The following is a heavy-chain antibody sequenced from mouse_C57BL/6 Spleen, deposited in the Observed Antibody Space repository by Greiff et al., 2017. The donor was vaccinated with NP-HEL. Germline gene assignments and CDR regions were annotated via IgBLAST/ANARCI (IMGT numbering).Heavy chain of an antibody. D-gene: IGHD2-3*01. Sequence: QVQLQQPGAELVKPGASVKLSCKASGYTFTSYWMHWVKQRPGQGLEWIGMIHPNSGSTNYNEKFKSKATLTVDKSSSTAYMQLSSLTSEDSAVYYCARSVYDGYNYFDYWGQGTTLTVSS. J-gene: IGHJ2*01. V-gene: IGHV1-64*01. CDR3: ARSVYDGYNYFDY. CDR1: GYTFTSYW. CDR2: IHPNSGST.